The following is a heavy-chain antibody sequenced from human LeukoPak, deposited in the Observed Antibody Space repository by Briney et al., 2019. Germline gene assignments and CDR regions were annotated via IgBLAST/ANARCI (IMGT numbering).Heavy chain of an antibody. CDR2: INSDGDRT. D-gene: IGHD6-13*01. CDR1: GFTFSSSW. Sequence: GGSLRPSCAASGFTFSSSWMHWVRQAPGKGLVCISFINSDGDRTGYADSVKGRFTISRDNTKSTLNLQMNNLRAKDTAVYYCSKGSSWYDNWFDPWGQGTLVTVSS. J-gene: IGHJ5*02. V-gene: IGHV3-74*01. CDR3: SKGSSWYDNWFDP.